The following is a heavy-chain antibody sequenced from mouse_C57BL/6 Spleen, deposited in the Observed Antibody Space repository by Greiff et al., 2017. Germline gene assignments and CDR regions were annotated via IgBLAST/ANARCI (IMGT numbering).Heavy chain of an antibody. V-gene: IGHV1-15*01. CDR2: IDPETGGT. CDR3: TRSELSSGSYLWFAY. D-gene: IGHD1-1*01. CDR1: GYTFTDYE. J-gene: IGHJ3*01. Sequence: QVQLQQSGAELVRPGASVTLSCKASGYTFTDYEMHWVKQTPVHGLEWIGAIDPETGGTAYNQKFKGKAILTAAKSSSTAYMELRSLTSEDSAVYYGTRSELSSGSYLWFAYWGQGTMVTVAA.